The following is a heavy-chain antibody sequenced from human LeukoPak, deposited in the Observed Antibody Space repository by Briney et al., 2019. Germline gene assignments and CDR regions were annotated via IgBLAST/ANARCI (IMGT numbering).Heavy chain of an antibody. D-gene: IGHD3-22*01. J-gene: IGHJ5*02. V-gene: IGHV1-69*13. Sequence: SVKVSCKASGGTFSSYAISWVRQAPGQGLEWMGGIIPIFGTANYAQKFRGRVTITADESTSTAYMELSSLRSEDTAVYYCASTPLENDSSGYRFDPWGQGTLVTVSS. CDR1: GGTFSSYA. CDR3: ASTPLENDSSGYRFDP. CDR2: IIPIFGTA.